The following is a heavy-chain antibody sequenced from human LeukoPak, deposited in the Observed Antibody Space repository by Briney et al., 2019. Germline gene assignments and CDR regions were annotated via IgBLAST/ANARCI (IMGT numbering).Heavy chain of an antibody. D-gene: IGHD1-1*01. Sequence: GGSLRLSCAASGFTFSSYWMSWVRQAPGKGLEWVANIKQDGSEKYYVDSVKGRFTIPRDNAKNSLYLQMNSLRAEDTAVYYCARVRTPFAFDIWGQGTVVTVSS. CDR1: GFTFSSYW. V-gene: IGHV3-7*01. CDR2: IKQDGSEK. J-gene: IGHJ3*02. CDR3: ARVRTPFAFDI.